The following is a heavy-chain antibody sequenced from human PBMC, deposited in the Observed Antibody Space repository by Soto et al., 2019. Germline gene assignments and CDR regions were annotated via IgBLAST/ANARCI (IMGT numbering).Heavy chain of an antibody. Sequence: GASVKVSCKASGYTFTSYGISWVRQAPGQGLEWMGWISAYNGNTNYAQKLQGRVTMTTDTSTSTAYMELRSLRSDDTAVYYCARDYYDSSGYYYVGIDWYFDLWGRGTLVTVSS. D-gene: IGHD3-22*01. CDR2: ISAYNGNT. CDR1: GYTFTSYG. V-gene: IGHV1-18*01. J-gene: IGHJ2*01. CDR3: ARDYYDSSGYYYVGIDWYFDL.